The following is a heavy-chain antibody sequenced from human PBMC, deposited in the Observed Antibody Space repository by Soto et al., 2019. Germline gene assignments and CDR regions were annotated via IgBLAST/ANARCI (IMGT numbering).Heavy chain of an antibody. CDR2: IYYSGST. J-gene: IGHJ3*02. D-gene: IGHD3-10*01. CDR1: GGSISSYY. V-gene: IGHV4-59*01. Sequence: PSETLSLTCTVSGGSISSYYWSWIRQPPGKGLEWIGYIYYSGSTNYNPSLKSRVTISVDTSKNQFSLKLSSVTAADTAVYYCARVTIHDAFDIWGQGTMVTVSS. CDR3: ARVTIHDAFDI.